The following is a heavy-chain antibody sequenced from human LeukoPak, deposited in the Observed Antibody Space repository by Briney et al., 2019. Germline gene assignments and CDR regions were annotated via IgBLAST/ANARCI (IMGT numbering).Heavy chain of an antibody. CDR2: MNPNSGST. Sequence: ASVKVSCKASGYTFTSHDINWVRQATGQGLEWMGWMNPNSGSTGYAQKFQGRVTVTRTTSISTAYMELSSLKSEDTAVYYCARVVWNDGTDAFDIWGQGTMVTVSS. CDR1: GYTFTSHD. D-gene: IGHD1-1*01. V-gene: IGHV1-8*01. J-gene: IGHJ3*02. CDR3: ARVVWNDGTDAFDI.